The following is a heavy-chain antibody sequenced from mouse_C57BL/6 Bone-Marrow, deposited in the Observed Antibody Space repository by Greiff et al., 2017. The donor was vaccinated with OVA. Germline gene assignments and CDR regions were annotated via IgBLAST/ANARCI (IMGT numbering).Heavy chain of an antibody. CDR2: IRSKSNNYAT. CDR1: GFSFNTYA. Sequence: EVQLVESGGGLVQPKGSLKLSCAASGFSFNTYAMNWVRQAPGKGLEWVARIRSKSNNYATYYADSVKDRFTISRDDSESMLYLQMNNLKTEDTAMYYCVRDYYGSSYVWFAYWGQGTLVTVSA. CDR3: VRDYYGSSYVWFAY. J-gene: IGHJ3*01. D-gene: IGHD1-1*01. V-gene: IGHV10-1*01.